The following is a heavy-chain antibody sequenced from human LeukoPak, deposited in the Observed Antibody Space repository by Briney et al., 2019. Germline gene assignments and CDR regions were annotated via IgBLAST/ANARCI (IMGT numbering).Heavy chain of an antibody. CDR3: AKDSALWSRFRYYFDY. CDR2: ISYDGSNK. V-gene: IGHV3-30*04. Sequence: PGGSLRLSCAASGFTFSSYAMHWVRQAPGKGLEWVAVISYDGSNKYYADSVKGRFTISRDNSKNTLYLQMNSLRAEDTAVYYCAKDSALWSRFRYYFDYWGQGTLVTVSS. J-gene: IGHJ4*02. D-gene: IGHD2-21*01. CDR1: GFTFSSYA.